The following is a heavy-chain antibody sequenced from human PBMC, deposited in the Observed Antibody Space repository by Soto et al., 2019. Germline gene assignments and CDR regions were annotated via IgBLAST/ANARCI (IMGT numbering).Heavy chain of an antibody. CDR2: INHSGST. CDR1: GGSFSGYY. Sequence: QVQLQQWGAGLLKPSETLSLTCAVYGGSFSGYYWSWIRQPPGKGLEWIGEINHSGSTNYNPSLKSRVTISVDTSKNQFSLKLSSVTAADTAVYSCARAYVPPIAVVVIIGPHFDYWGQGTLVTVSS. J-gene: IGHJ4*02. V-gene: IGHV4-34*01. D-gene: IGHD3-22*01. CDR3: ARAYVPPIAVVVIIGPHFDY.